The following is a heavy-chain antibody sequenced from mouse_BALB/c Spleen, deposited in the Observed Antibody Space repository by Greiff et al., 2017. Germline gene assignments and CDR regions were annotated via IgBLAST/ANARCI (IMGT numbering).Heavy chain of an antibody. Sequence: EVQLVESGGGLVKLGGSLKLSCAASGFTFSSYYMSWVRQTPEKRLELVAAINSNGGSTYYPDTVKGRFTISRDNAKNTLYLQMSSLKSEDTALYYCARQGDDVRYFDYWGQGTTLTVSS. J-gene: IGHJ2*01. CDR3: ARQGDDVRYFDY. V-gene: IGHV5-6-2*01. CDR2: INSNGGST. D-gene: IGHD2-12*01. CDR1: GFTFSSYY.